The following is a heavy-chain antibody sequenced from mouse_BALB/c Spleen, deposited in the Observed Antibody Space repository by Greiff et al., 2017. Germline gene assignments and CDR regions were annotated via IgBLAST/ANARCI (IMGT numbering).Heavy chain of an antibody. V-gene: IGHV6-6*02. CDR3: TRMGMGLYAMDY. J-gene: IGHJ4*01. CDR1: GFTFSNYW. D-gene: IGHD2-2*01. Sequence: EVHLVESGGGLVQPGGSMKLSCVASGFTFSNYWMNWVRQSPEKGLEWVAEIRLKSNNYATHYAESVKGRFTISRDDSKSSVYLQMNNLRAEDTGIYYCTRMGMGLYAMDYWGQGTSVTVSS. CDR2: IRLKSNNYAT.